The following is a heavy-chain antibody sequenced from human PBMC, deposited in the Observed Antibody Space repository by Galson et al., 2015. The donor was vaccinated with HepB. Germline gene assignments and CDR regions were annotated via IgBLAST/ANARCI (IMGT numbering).Heavy chain of an antibody. CDR2: ISNSADTT. V-gene: IGHV3-23*01. D-gene: IGHD6-19*01. J-gene: IGHJ4*02. CDR1: GFTFNNYA. CDR3: AKASVADY. Sequence: SLRLSCAASGFTFNNYAMSWVRQAPGKGLEWVSTISNSADTTYYADSVKGRFTISRDNSKNTVYLQMNSLRAEDTAIYYCAKASVADYWGQGTLVTVSS.